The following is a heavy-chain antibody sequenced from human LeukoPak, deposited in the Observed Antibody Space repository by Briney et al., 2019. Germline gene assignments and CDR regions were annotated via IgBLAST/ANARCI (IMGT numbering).Heavy chain of an antibody. V-gene: IGHV3-74*01. CDR3: AKGRAYSGYDTFDY. J-gene: IGHJ4*02. CDR2: INTDGSST. D-gene: IGHD5-12*01. Sequence: GGSLRLSCAASGFTFSSYWMHWVRQAPGKGLVWVSRINTDGSSTSYADSVKGRFTISRDNAKNTLYLQMNSLGAEDTAAYYCAKGRAYSGYDTFDYWGQGALVTVSS. CDR1: GFTFSSYW.